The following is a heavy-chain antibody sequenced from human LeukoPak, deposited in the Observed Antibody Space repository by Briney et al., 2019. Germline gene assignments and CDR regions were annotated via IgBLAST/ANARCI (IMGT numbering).Heavy chain of an antibody. J-gene: IGHJ6*03. D-gene: IGHD6-6*01. Sequence: QPGGSLRLSCAASGFTFSSYEMNWVRQAPGKGLEWVSYISSSGSTIYYADSVKGRFTISRDNAKNSLYLQMNSLRAEDTAVYYCAGDQLHEYSSSSGDYYYYYYMDVWGKGTTVTVSS. CDR1: GFTFSSYE. CDR2: ISSSGSTI. CDR3: AGDQLHEYSSSSGDYYYYYYMDV. V-gene: IGHV3-48*03.